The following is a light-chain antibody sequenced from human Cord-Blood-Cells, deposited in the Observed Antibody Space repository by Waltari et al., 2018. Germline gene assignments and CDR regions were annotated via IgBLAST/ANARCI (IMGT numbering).Light chain of an antibody. CDR1: QSISSY. CDR3: QQSYSTPRS. Sequence: DIQMTQSQSSLSASVGDSVTITCRASQSISSYLNWYQQKPGKAPKLLIYAASSLQSGVPSRFSGSGSGTDFTLTISSLQPEDFATYYCQQSYSTPRSFDQGTKLEIK. CDR2: AAS. J-gene: IGKJ2*03. V-gene: IGKV1-39*01.